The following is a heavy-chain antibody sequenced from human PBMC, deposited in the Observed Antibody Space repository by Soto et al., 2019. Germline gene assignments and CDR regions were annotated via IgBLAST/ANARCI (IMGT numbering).Heavy chain of an antibody. D-gene: IGHD2-2*01. CDR2: ISSSSSYI. Sequence: EVQLVESGGGLVKPGGSLRLSCAASGFTFSSYSMNWVRQAPGKGLEWVSSISSSSSYIYYADSVKGRFTISRDNAKNSLYLQMNSLRAEDTAVYYCARSPGGCSSTSCSYYYYGMDVWGQGTTVTVSS. J-gene: IGHJ6*02. CDR3: ARSPGGCSSTSCSYYYYGMDV. CDR1: GFTFSSYS. V-gene: IGHV3-21*01.